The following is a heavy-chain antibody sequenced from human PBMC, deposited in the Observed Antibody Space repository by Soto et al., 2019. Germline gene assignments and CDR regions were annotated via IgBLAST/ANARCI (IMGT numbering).Heavy chain of an antibody. CDR2: IIPILGET. CDR3: ARGLGGRMDD. J-gene: IGHJ6*02. D-gene: IGHD3-16*01. Sequence: QVQLVQSGAEVKKPGSSVRVSCKASGTIFSSYTISWVRQAPGQGLEGMGRIIPILGETNSAQKFQGRVKLTADKSKNAAYMELNSLRLEDTAVYYCARGLGGRMDDWGQGTTVTVSS. V-gene: IGHV1-69*08. CDR1: GTIFSSYT.